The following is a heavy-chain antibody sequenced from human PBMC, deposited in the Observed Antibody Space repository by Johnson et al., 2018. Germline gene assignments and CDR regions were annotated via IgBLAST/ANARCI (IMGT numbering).Heavy chain of an antibody. D-gene: IGHD3-9*01. CDR3: AKDGRLLRYFDWAFIFQH. CDR2: ISYDGSNK. Sequence: QVQLVESGGGVVEPGRSLGLCCAASGFTFSSYAMHWVSQDPGQGLEWGEVISYDGSNKYYADSVKGRFTISRDNSKNTRYLQMKSLRAEDNAVDYCAKDGRLLRYFDWAFIFQHLGQGTLVTVSS. CDR1: GFTFSSYA. J-gene: IGHJ1*01. V-gene: IGHV3-30*04.